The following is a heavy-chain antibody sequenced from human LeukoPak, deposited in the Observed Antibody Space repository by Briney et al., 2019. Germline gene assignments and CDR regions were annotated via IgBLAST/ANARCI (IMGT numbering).Heavy chain of an antibody. CDR2: IYYSGST. V-gene: IGHV4-59*01. CDR3: ARAVLYSSGWSFDY. J-gene: IGHJ4*02. CDR1: GGSISSYY. D-gene: IGHD6-19*01. Sequence: PSETLSLTCTVSGGSISSYYWSWIRQPPGKGLEWIGYIYYSGSTNYNPSLKSRVTISVDTSKNQFSLKLSSVTAADTAVYYCARAVLYSSGWSFDYWGQGTLVTVSS.